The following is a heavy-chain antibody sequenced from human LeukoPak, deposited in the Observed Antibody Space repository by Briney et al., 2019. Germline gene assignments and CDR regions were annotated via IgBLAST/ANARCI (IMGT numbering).Heavy chain of an antibody. CDR3: ARKKDSSGYYQ. CDR1: GGFISSGGYY. CDR2: IYNSGST. Sequence: PSETLSLTCTVSGGFISSGGYYWSWIRQHPGKGLEWIGYIYNSGSTYYNPSLKSRVTISVDTSKNQFSLKLSSVTAVDTAVYYCARKKDSSGYYQWGQGTLVTVSS. V-gene: IGHV4-31*03. J-gene: IGHJ4*02. D-gene: IGHD3-22*01.